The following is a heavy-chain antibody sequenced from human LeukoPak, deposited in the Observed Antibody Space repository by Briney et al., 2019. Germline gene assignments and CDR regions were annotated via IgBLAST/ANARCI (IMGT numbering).Heavy chain of an antibody. CDR2: ISSSSSYI. CDR1: GFTFSSYS. D-gene: IGHD6-13*01. CDR3: ARDRLLTYSSSWYGYYFDY. J-gene: IGHJ4*02. Sequence: GGSLRLSCAASGFTFSSYSMNWVRQAPGKGLEWVSSISSSSSYIYYADSVKGRFTISRDNAKNSLYLQMNSLRAEDTAVYYCARDRLLTYSSSWYGYYFDYWGQGTLVTVSS. V-gene: IGHV3-21*01.